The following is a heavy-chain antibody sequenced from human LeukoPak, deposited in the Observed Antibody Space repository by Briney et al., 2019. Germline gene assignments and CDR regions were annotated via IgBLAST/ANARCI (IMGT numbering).Heavy chain of an antibody. J-gene: IGHJ5*02. CDR2: IYDNGST. CDR1: GGSISRSNW. Sequence: SETLSLTCAVSGGSISRSNWWSWVRQSPGKGLEWIGEIYDNGSTNYNPSLKSRVTISVDKSKNQFSLKLSSVTAADTAVYYCARGPFGVAAVGAFDPWGQGTLVTVSS. V-gene: IGHV4-4*02. CDR3: ARGPFGVAAVGAFDP. D-gene: IGHD3-16*01.